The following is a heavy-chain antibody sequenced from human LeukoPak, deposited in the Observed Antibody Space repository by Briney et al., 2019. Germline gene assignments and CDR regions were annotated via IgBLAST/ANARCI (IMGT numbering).Heavy chain of an antibody. V-gene: IGHV4-38-2*01. J-gene: IGHJ4*02. CDR1: GYSISSGYY. CDR2: IYNSGST. Sequence: PSETLSLTCAVSGYSISSGYYWGWIRQPPGKGLEWIGSIYNSGSTYYNPSLKSRVTISVDTSKNQFSLNQSSVTAADTAVYYCARQLGAPIVVVPAAIAYWGQGTLVTVSS. CDR3: ARQLGAPIVVVPAAIAY. D-gene: IGHD2-2*02.